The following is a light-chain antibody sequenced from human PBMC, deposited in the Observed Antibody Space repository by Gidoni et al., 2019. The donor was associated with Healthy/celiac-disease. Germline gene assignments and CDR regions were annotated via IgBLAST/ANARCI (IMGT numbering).Light chain of an antibody. Sequence: QSALTQPASVSGSPGQPITISCTGTSSDVGGYNYASWYQQHPGKAPKLLIYEVSTRPSGVSNRFSGSKSGNTASLTISGLQAEDEADYYCSSYTSSSSWVFGGGTKLTVL. CDR3: SSYTSSSSWV. CDR1: SSDVGGYNY. J-gene: IGLJ3*02. CDR2: EVS. V-gene: IGLV2-14*01.